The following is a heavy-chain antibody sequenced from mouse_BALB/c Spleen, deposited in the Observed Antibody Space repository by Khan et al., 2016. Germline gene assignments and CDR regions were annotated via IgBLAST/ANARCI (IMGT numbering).Heavy chain of an antibody. D-gene: IGHD2-3*01. CDR1: AYTFTDYS. CDR2: INTETGEP. V-gene: IGHV9-2-1*01. CDR3: ARWLLRYYAMDY. Sequence: QIQLVQSGPELKKPGETVKISCKASAYTFTDYSMHWVKQAPGKGLKWMGWINTETGEPTYADDFKGRFAFSLETSASTAYLQINNLKNEDTATYFCARWLLRYYAMDYWGQGTSVTVSS. J-gene: IGHJ4*01.